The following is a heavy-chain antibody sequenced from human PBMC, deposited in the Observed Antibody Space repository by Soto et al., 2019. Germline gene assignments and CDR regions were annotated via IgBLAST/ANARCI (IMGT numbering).Heavy chain of an antibody. Sequence: GGSLRLSCAASGGPFITYAMTWVRQAPGKGLEWVSTISGSGRSTYYTDSVKGRFTISRDNSKNTLYLQMNSLRAEDTAVYYCAKDLRDQLLCGFDYWGQGTLVTVSS. D-gene: IGHD2-2*01. CDR2: ISGSGRST. J-gene: IGHJ4*02. CDR3: AKDLRDQLLCGFDY. CDR1: GGPFITYA. V-gene: IGHV3-23*01.